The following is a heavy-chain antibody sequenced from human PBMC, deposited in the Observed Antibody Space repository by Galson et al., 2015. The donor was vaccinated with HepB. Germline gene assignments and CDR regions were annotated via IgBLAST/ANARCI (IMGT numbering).Heavy chain of an antibody. CDR1: GFTFSSSG. CDR2: IWYDGSNK. Sequence: SLRLSCAASGFTFSSSGMHWVRQAPGKGLEWMGVIWYDGSNKYYADSVKGRFTISRDNSKNTLFLQMNSLRVEDTGIYYCARDRGFHSDSPAYWGQGTMVIV. J-gene: IGHJ4*02. D-gene: IGHD1-26*01. V-gene: IGHV3-33*01. CDR3: ARDRGFHSDSPAY.